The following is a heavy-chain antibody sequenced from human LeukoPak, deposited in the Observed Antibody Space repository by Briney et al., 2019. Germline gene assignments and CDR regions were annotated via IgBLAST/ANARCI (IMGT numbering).Heavy chain of an antibody. CDR1: GYTFTSYD. CDR3: ATDQLSGYSSSWLFDY. V-gene: IGHV1-8*01. J-gene: IGHJ4*02. Sequence: ASVKVSCKASGYTFTSYDINWLRQATGQGLEWMGWMNPNSGNTGYAQKFQGRVTMTRNTSVSTAYMELSSLRSEDTAVYYCATDQLSGYSSSWLFDYWGQGTLVTVSS. CDR2: MNPNSGNT. D-gene: IGHD6-13*01.